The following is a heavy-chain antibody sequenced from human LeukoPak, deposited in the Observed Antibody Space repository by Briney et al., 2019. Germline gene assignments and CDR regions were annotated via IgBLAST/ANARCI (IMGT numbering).Heavy chain of an antibody. V-gene: IGHV1-69*05. D-gene: IGHD3-10*01. CDR3: ASNAGFGELKSPPYYYFDY. Sequence: SVKVSCKASGGTFSSYAISWVRQAPGQGLEWMGGIIPIFGTANYAQKFQGRVTITTDESTSTAYMELSSLRSEDTAVYYCASNAGFGELKSPPYYYFDYWGQGTLVTVSS. CDR2: IIPIFGTA. CDR1: GGTFSSYA. J-gene: IGHJ4*02.